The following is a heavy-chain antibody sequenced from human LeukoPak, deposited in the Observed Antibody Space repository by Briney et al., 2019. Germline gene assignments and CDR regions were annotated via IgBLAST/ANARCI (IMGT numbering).Heavy chain of an antibody. CDR2: IYPADSDT. CDR1: GYSSTNYW. D-gene: IGHD2-2*01. Sequence: GESLKISCKGSGYSSTNYWIGWVRQMPGKGLEWMGIIYPADSDTRYSPSFEGQVTISADKSITTASLQWSSLEASDTAIYYCARRYCSTTSCNHDAFDIWGQGTMVTVSS. CDR3: ARRYCSTTSCNHDAFDI. J-gene: IGHJ3*02. V-gene: IGHV5-51*01.